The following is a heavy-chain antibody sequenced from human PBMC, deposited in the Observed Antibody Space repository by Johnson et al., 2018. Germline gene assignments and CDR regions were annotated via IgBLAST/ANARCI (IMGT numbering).Heavy chain of an antibody. CDR2: LNPSGDTT. J-gene: IGHJ3*01. CDR1: GYPFTTYN. D-gene: IGHD6-13*01. Sequence: QVQLVQSGAEVTKXGASVKVSCKASGYPFTTYNMHWVRQTTGQGLEWMGILNPSGDTTSYAQKFQGRVTMTRDTSTSTVYMDLSSLRSDDTAVYYCARAPYSSSYYRALDVWGQGTMVTVSS. V-gene: IGHV1-46*01. CDR3: ARAPYSSSYYRALDV.